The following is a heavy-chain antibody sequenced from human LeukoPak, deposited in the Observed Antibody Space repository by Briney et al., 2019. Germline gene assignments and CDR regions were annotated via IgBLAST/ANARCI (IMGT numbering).Heavy chain of an antibody. J-gene: IGHJ4*01. V-gene: IGHV4-59*08. CDR3: ARHRDYYDT. CDR1: GSSINSNF. Sequence: SETLSLTCTVSGSSINSNFWTWIRQPPGKGLEWIGYIYSSGSANYNPSIKSRVIISGDTSKNQISLKLTSVTAADTAVYFCARHRDYYDTWGRGTLVTVSS. CDR2: IYSSGSA. D-gene: IGHD3-22*01.